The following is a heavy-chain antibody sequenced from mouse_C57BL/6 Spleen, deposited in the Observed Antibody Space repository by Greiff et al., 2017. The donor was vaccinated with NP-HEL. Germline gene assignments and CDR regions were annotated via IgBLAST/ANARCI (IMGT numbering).Heavy chain of an antibody. D-gene: IGHD2-3*01. J-gene: IGHJ2*01. CDR3: ARGSYEALVY. V-gene: IGHV1-19*01. CDR1: GYTFTDYY. CDR2: INPYNGGT. Sequence: EVQLQQSGPVLVKPGASVKMSCKASGYTFTDYYMNWVKQSHGKSLEWIGVINPYNGGTSSNQKFKGKATLTVDKSSSTAFMELNSLTSEDSAVYYCARGSYEALVYWGQGTTLTVSS.